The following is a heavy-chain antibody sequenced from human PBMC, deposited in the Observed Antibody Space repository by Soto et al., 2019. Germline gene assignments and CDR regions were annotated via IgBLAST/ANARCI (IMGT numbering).Heavy chain of an antibody. CDR1: GGSISSYY. CDR3: ASSSYYDILTGNNWFDP. Sequence: PSETLSLTCTVSGGSISSYYWSWIRQPPGKGLEWIGYIYYSGSTNYNPSLKSRVTISVDTSKNQFSLKLSSVTAADTAVYYCASSSYYDILTGNNWFDPWGQGTLVTVSS. D-gene: IGHD3-9*01. J-gene: IGHJ5*02. V-gene: IGHV4-59*01. CDR2: IYYSGST.